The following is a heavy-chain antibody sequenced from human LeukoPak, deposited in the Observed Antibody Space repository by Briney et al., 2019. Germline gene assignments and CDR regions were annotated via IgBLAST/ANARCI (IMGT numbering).Heavy chain of an antibody. D-gene: IGHD2-2*01. CDR2: ISYDGNKE. CDR3: ARERATSTSTWSFDY. CDR1: GFSFSSYG. J-gene: IGHJ4*02. V-gene: IGHV3-30*03. Sequence: GGSLRLSCAASGFSFSSYGMHWVRQAPGKGLEWVAVISYDGNKEYYVDSVKGRFTISRDNSKNMLYLQMDSLGAEDTAVYHCARERATSTSTWSFDYWGQGTLVTVSS.